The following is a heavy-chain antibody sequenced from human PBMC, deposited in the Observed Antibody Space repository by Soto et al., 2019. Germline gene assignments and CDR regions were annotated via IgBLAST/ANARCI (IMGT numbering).Heavy chain of an antibody. CDR2: IFPLTGTP. J-gene: IGHJ4*02. V-gene: IGHV1-69*08. CDR3: ARRPLDDFNYFES. Sequence: QVQLVQSGAEVKKPGSSVKVSCKASGGTFRNYPINWVRQAPGQGLEWMGSIFPLTGTPDYAQNVQARPTITADKATSTAYMDVRSLTSDDTAMYYWARRPLDDFNYFESWGQGTIVTVSS. D-gene: IGHD1-1*01. CDR1: GGTFRNYP.